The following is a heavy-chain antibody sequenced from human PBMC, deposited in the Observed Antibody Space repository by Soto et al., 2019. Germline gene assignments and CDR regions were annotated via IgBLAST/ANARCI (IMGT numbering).Heavy chain of an antibody. J-gene: IGHJ5*02. CDR3: ARLGEGDWFDP. Sequence: SETLSLTCTVSGGSISSSSYYWGWIRQPPGKGLEWIGSIYYSGSTYYNPSLKSRVTISVDTSKNQFSLKLSSVTAADTAVYYCARLGEGDWFDPWGQGTLVTVSS. V-gene: IGHV4-39*01. CDR2: IYYSGST. CDR1: GGSISSSSYY.